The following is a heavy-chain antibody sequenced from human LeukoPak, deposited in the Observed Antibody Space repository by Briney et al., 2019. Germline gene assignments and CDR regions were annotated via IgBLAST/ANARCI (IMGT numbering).Heavy chain of an antibody. Sequence: SVKVSCKASGGTFSSYAISWVRQAPGQGLEWMGGIIPIFGTANYAQKFQGRVTITADESTSTAYMELSSLRSEDTAVYYCARVGIAVAVPFDPWGQGTLVTVFS. CDR1: GGTFSSYA. D-gene: IGHD6-19*01. CDR3: ARVGIAVAVPFDP. CDR2: IIPIFGTA. J-gene: IGHJ5*02. V-gene: IGHV1-69*01.